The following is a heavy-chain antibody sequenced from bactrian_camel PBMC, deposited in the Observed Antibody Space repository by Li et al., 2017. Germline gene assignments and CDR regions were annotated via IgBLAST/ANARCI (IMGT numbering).Heavy chain of an antibody. CDR2: SSSGALSL. CDR1: GFTFTNYW. V-gene: IGHV3S25*01. CDR3: VKPNPDARGGFDH. Sequence: QLVESGGGLVQPGGPLRLSCAASGFTFTNYWMHWVRQGPGKGLEWVSSSSSGALSLVYADSVKGRFTISRDNAKNTVYLLMNSLKPEDTAVYYCVKPNPDARGGFDHWGQGTQVTVS. J-gene: IGHJ4*01. D-gene: IGHD1*01.